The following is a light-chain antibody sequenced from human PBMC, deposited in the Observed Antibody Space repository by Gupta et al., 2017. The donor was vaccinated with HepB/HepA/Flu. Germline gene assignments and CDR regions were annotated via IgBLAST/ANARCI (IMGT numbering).Light chain of an antibody. CDR2: GAS. V-gene: IGKV3-20*01. CDR3: QQYGRSPFT. CDR1: QSVTSSN. Sequence: EIVLTQSPGTLSLSPGERATLSCRASQSVTSSNLAWYQQKPGQAPRLLIYGASSRAAGITDRFSGSESGTDFTLTISRLEPEDFAVYYCQQYGRSPFTFGGGTKVEI. J-gene: IGKJ4*01.